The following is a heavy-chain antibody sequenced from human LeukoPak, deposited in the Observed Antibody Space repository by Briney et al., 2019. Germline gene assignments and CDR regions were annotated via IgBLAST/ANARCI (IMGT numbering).Heavy chain of an antibody. CDR1: GLTFSSYA. CDR3: PSVPPYCSSTSCYFVY. Sequence: GGSLRLACAASGLTFSSYAMSWVGQAPGKGLEWVSAISVSGGSTYYADSVKGRFTIARDNSKNTLYLQMNSLRAEDTAVYYCPSVPPYCSSTSCYFVYWGQGTLVTVSS. V-gene: IGHV3-23*01. CDR2: ISVSGGST. J-gene: IGHJ4*02. D-gene: IGHD2-2*01.